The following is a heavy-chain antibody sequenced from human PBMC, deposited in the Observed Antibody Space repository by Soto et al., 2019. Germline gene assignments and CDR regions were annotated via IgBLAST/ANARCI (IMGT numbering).Heavy chain of an antibody. J-gene: IGHJ3*02. CDR3: ARPLAVAGTDAFDI. CDR2: IIPILGIA. D-gene: IGHD6-19*01. CDR1: GGTFSSYT. Sequence: QVQLVQSGAEVKKPGSSVKVSCKASGGTFSSYTISWVRQAPGQGLEWMGRIIPILGIANYAQKFQGRVTITADKSTSTAYMELSSLRSEDTAVYYCARPLAVAGTDAFDICGQGTMVTVSS. V-gene: IGHV1-69*02.